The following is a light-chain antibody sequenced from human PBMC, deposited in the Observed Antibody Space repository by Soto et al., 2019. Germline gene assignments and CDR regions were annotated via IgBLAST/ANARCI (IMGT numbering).Light chain of an antibody. J-gene: IGKJ1*01. CDR1: QSVSSN. Sequence: DILMTQSPSSLSASAGDIATISCRASQSVSSNLAWYQQKPGKAPRLLIYSASTRDSGVPARFSGSGSGTDFTLTISSLQSDDFAAYYCQQYNSYSQTFGQGTKVDIK. CDR2: SAS. V-gene: IGKV1-5*03. CDR3: QQYNSYSQT.